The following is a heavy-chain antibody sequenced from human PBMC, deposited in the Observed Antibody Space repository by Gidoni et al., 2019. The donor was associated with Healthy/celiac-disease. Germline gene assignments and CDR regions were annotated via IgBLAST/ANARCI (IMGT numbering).Heavy chain of an antibody. CDR1: GYTFTSYG. CDR3: ARDSVMVRGVIILGAFDI. CDR2: ISSYNGNT. D-gene: IGHD3-10*01. J-gene: IGHJ3*02. V-gene: IGHV1-18*01. Sequence: QVQLVQSGAEVKKPVASVKVSCKASGYTFTSYGSSWVRQAPGQGFEWMGGISSYNGNTNYAQELQGRVTMTTDTSTSTAYMELRSLRSDDAAVYYCARDSVMVRGVIILGAFDIWGQGTMVTVSS.